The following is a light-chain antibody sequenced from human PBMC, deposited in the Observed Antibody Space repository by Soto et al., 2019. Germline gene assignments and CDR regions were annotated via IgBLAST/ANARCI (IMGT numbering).Light chain of an antibody. CDR1: QSIHSY. J-gene: IGKJ1*01. Sequence: DLQMTQSPSSLSASVGDRITITCRASQSIHSYLNWYQQKPGKAPTLLIYTASSLQSGVPSRFSGSGSGTDFTLTISSLQPEDFATYFCQQSYSSSWTFGQGTKVDIK. CDR3: QQSYSSSWT. CDR2: TAS. V-gene: IGKV1-39*01.